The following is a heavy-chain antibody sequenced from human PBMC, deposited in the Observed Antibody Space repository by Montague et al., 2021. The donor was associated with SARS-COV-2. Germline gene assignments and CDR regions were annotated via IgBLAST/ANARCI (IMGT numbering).Heavy chain of an antibody. J-gene: IGHJ6*02. V-gene: IGHV4-39*07. CDR1: GGSISSSSYY. CDR2: IYYSGST. CDR3: ARVPYRLLFVPRYYGLDV. D-gene: IGHD2-2*01. Sequence: SETLSLTCTVSGGSISSSSYYWGWIRQPPGKGLERIGSIYYSGSTYYNPSLKSRVTISVDTSKNQFSLKLSSATAADTAEYYCARVPYRLLFVPRYYGLDVWGRGTTVTVSS.